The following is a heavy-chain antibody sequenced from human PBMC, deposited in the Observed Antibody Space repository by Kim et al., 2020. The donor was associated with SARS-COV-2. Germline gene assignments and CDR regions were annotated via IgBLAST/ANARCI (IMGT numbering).Heavy chain of an antibody. CDR2: IIPIFGTA. Sequence: SVKVSCKASGGTFSSYAISWVRQAPGQGLEWMGGIIPIFGTANYAQKFQGRVTITADESTSTAYMELSSLRSEDTAVYYCARAEGGLRYFDWLLYNYYYYGMDVWGQGTTVTVSS. D-gene: IGHD3-9*01. CDR3: ARAEGGLRYFDWLLYNYYYYGMDV. CDR1: GGTFSSYA. V-gene: IGHV1-69*13. J-gene: IGHJ6*02.